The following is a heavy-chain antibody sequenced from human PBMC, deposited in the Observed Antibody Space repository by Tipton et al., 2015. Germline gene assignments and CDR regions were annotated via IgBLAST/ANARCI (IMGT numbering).Heavy chain of an antibody. Sequence: SLRLSCAASGFTVSSNYMSWVRQAPGKGLEWVSVIYSGGSTYYADSVKGRFTISRDNVKKSLFLQMNSLRAEDTAVYFCARSGGYGWDHWGQGTLVTVSS. CDR2: IYSGGST. CDR1: GFTVSSNY. V-gene: IGHV3-53*01. J-gene: IGHJ4*02. CDR3: ARSGGYGWDH. D-gene: IGHD5-12*01.